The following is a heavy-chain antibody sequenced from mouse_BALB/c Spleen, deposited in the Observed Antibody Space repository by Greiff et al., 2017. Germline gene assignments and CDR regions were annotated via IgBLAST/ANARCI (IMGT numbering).Heavy chain of an antibody. CDR3: ARRGRYDEGYAMDY. J-gene: IGHJ4*01. CDR2: ISTYYGDA. V-gene: IGHV1S137*01. CDR1: GYTFTDYA. D-gene: IGHD2-14*01. Sequence: VQLQQSGAELVGPGVSVKISCKGSGYTFTDYAMHWVKQSHAKSLEWIGVISTYYGDASYNQKFKGKATMTVDKSSSTAYMELARLTSEDSAIYYCARRGRYDEGYAMDYWGQGTSVTVSS.